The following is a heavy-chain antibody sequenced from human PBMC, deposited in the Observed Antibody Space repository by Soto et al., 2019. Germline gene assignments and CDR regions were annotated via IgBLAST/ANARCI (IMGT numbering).Heavy chain of an antibody. V-gene: IGHV4-59*01. D-gene: IGHD6-13*01. Sequence: SETLSLTCTVSGGSISSYYWSWIRQPPGKGLEWIGYIYYSGSTNYNPSLKSRVTISVDTSKHQFSLKLSSVTAADTAVYYCARGPGVAAALSYYYYYGMDVWGQGTTVTVSS. CDR3: ARGPGVAAALSYYYYYGMDV. CDR2: IYYSGST. CDR1: GGSISSYY. J-gene: IGHJ6*02.